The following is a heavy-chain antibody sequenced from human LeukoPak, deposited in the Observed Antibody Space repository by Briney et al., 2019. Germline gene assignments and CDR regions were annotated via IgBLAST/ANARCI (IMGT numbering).Heavy chain of an antibody. CDR3: ARDSGSSTSWVEYFQH. D-gene: IGHD2-2*01. J-gene: IGHJ1*01. Sequence: PGGSLRLSCAASGFTFSDYYMSWIRQAPGKGLEWVSYISSSGSTIYYADSVKGRFTISRDNSKNTLYLQMNSLRAEDTAVYYCARDSGSSTSWVEYFQHWGQGTLVTVSS. V-gene: IGHV3-11*04. CDR2: ISSSGSTI. CDR1: GFTFSDYY.